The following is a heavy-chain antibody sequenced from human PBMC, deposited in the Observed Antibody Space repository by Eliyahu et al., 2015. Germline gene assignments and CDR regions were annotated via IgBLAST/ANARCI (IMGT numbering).Heavy chain of an antibody. CDR2: LNPTGDDK. Sequence: VQLVQSGAEVRKPGASVTVSCKASGYXFXRFYIHWLRXTPGXGLEXMGLLNPTGDDKTYAQXFKGRVTMTVETSTSTVYMELRSLTSDDTAVYYCARDRLPIEDGSTWFYNDWGQGTQVTVSS. CDR3: ARDRLPIEDGSTWFYND. CDR1: GYXFXRFY. V-gene: IGHV1-46*01. J-gene: IGHJ4*02. D-gene: IGHD2/OR15-2a*01.